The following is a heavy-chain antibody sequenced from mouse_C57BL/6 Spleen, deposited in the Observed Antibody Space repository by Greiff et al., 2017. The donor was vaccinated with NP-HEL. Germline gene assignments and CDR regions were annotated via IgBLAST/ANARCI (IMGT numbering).Heavy chain of an antibody. CDR2: INPNNGGT. D-gene: IGHD1-1*01. Sequence: EVQLQQSGPELVKPGASVKMSCKASGYTFTDYNMHWVKQSHGKSLEWIGYINPNNGGTSYNQKFKGKATLTVNKSSSTAYMELRSLTSEDSAVYYCAREGYYYGPPFAYWGQGTLVTVSA. V-gene: IGHV1-22*01. J-gene: IGHJ3*01. CDR3: AREGYYYGPPFAY. CDR1: GYTFTDYN.